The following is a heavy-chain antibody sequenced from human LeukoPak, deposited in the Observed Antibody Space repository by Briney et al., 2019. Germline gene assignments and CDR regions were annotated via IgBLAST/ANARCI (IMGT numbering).Heavy chain of an antibody. CDR1: GFTFDDYG. CDR3: AKDPDCTSGICYTFFDY. CDR2: INWIGDKI. J-gene: IGHJ4*02. Sequence: PGGSLRLSCAASGFTFDDYGMSWVRQAPGKGLEWVSGINWIGDKIVYADSVKGRFSLSRDNAKNSLYLQMNSLRAEDTALYYCAKDPDCTSGICYTFFDYWGQGTLVTVSS. D-gene: IGHD2-8*01. V-gene: IGHV3-20*04.